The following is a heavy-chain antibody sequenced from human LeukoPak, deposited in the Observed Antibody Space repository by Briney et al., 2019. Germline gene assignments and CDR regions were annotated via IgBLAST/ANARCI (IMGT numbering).Heavy chain of an antibody. Sequence: PGGSLRLSCAASGFTFSSYSMNWVRQAPGKGLEWVSSISSSSSYIYYADSVKGRSTISRDNAKNSLYLQMNSLRAEDTAVYYCARDDYYGDYQLDYWGQGTLVTVSS. CDR3: ARDDYYGDYQLDY. V-gene: IGHV3-21*01. D-gene: IGHD4-17*01. J-gene: IGHJ4*02. CDR1: GFTFSSYS. CDR2: ISSSSSYI.